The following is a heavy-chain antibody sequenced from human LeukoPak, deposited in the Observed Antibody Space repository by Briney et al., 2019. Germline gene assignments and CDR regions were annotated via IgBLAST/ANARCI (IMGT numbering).Heavy chain of an antibody. CDR1: GGSISSSSYY. CDR3: ARGRIAARMAPDY. Sequence: SETLSLTCTVSGGSISSSSYYWGWIRQPPGKGLEWIGSIYYSGSTYYNPSLKSRVTISVDTSKNQFSLKLSSVTAADTAVYYCARGRIAARMAPDYWGQGTLVTVSS. J-gene: IGHJ4*02. CDR2: IYYSGST. V-gene: IGHV4-39*07. D-gene: IGHD6-6*01.